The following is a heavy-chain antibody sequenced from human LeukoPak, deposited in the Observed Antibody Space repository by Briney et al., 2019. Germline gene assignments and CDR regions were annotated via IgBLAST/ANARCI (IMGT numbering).Heavy chain of an antibody. J-gene: IGHJ4*02. CDR1: GFTFSDYY. D-gene: IGHD1-26*01. Sequence: GGSLRLSCAASGFTFSDYYMSWIRQAPGKGLEWVSYISSSGSTIYYADSVKGRFTISRDNAKNSLYLQMNSPRAEDTAVFYCAKDRSGSYSQGLDYWDQGTLVTVSS. CDR3: AKDRSGSYSQGLDY. CDR2: ISSSGSTI. V-gene: IGHV3-11*04.